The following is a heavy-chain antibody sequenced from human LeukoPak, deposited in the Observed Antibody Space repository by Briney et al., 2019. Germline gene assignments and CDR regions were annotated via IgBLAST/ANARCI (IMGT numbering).Heavy chain of an antibody. J-gene: IGHJ3*02. D-gene: IGHD1-26*01. CDR3: ARSSGSSGLDAFDI. CDR2: INWNGGST. V-gene: IGHV3-20*04. CDR1: GSTFDDYV. Sequence: TGGSLKLSCAASGSTFDDYVMSWVRQAPGKGLEWVSGINWNGGSTGYADSVKGRFIISRDNAKNSLYLQMNSLRAEDTALYYCARSSGSSGLDAFDIWGQGTMVTVSS.